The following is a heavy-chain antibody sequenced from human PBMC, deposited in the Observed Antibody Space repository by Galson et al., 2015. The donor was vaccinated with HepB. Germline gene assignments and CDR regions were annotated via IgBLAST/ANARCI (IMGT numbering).Heavy chain of an antibody. CDR2: ISWNSGSI. CDR3: AKDSYSSSWYALDY. V-gene: IGHV3-9*01. CDR1: GFTFDDYA. J-gene: IGHJ4*02. D-gene: IGHD6-13*01. Sequence: SLRLSCAASGFTFDDYAMHWVRQAPGKGLEWVSGISWNSGSIGYADSVKGRFTISRDNAKNSLHLQMNSLRAEDTALYYRAKDSYSSSWYALDYWGQGTLVTVSS.